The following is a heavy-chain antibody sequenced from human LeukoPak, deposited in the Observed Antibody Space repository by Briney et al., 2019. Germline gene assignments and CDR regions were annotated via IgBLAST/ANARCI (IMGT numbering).Heavy chain of an antibody. D-gene: IGHD1-26*01. Sequence: GASVKVSCKASGYTFTSYGIRWVRQAPGQGLEWMGWISAYNGNTNYAQKLQGRVTMTTDTSTSTAYMELRSLRSDDTAVYYCARALPSIVGATTSDYWGQGTLVTVSS. V-gene: IGHV1-18*01. CDR1: GYTFTSYG. CDR3: ARALPSIVGATTSDY. CDR2: ISAYNGNT. J-gene: IGHJ4*02.